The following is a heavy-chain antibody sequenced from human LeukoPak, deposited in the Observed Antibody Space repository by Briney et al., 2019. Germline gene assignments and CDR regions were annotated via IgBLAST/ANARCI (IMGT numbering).Heavy chain of an antibody. J-gene: IGHJ4*02. CDR2: IIPIFGTA. D-gene: IGHD3-22*01. CDR1: GGTFSSYA. V-gene: IGHV1-69*13. CDR3: AGSLKFITMIPHY. Sequence: ASVKFSCKASGGTFSSYAISWVRQAPGQGLEWMGGIIPIFGTANYAQKFQGRVTITADESTSTAYMELSSLRSEDTAVFYCAGSLKFITMIPHYWGQGTLVTVSS.